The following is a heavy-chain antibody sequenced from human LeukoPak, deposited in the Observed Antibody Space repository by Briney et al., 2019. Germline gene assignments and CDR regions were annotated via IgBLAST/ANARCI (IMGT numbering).Heavy chain of an antibody. V-gene: IGHV1-69*04. CDR2: IIPILGIA. CDR3: ARDSGYSGYDPFDY. CDR1: GYTFTSYA. J-gene: IGHJ4*02. Sequence: GASVKVSCKASGYTFTSYAISWVRQAPGQGLEWMGRIIPILGIANYAQKFQGRVTITADKSTSTAYMELSSLRSEDTAVYYCARDSGYSGYDPFDYWGQGTLVTVSS. D-gene: IGHD5-12*01.